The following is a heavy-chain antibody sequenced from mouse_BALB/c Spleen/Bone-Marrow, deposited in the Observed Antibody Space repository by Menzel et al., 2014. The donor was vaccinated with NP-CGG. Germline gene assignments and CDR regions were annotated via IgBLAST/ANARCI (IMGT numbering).Heavy chain of an antibody. D-gene: IGHD4-1*01. V-gene: IGHV7-3*02. CDR1: GFTFTDYY. Sequence: EVKVVESGGGLVQPGGSLRLSCATSGFTFTDYYMRWVRQPPGKALEWLGFIRNKANGYTTEYSASVKGRFTISGDNSQSILYLQMNTLRAEDSATYYCARNVLAWFAYWGQGTLVTGSA. CDR3: ARNVLAWFAY. J-gene: IGHJ3*01. CDR2: IRNKANGYTT.